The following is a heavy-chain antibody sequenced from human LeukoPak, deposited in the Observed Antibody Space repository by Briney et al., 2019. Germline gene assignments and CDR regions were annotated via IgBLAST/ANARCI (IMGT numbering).Heavy chain of an antibody. J-gene: IGHJ5*02. CDR1: GGSISSGGYS. CDR3: ARLFWSGYYLGFDP. Sequence: SETLSLTCTVSGGSISSGGYSWSWIRQPPEKGLEWMGYIYYSGTTYYNPSLRSRVTISVDTSKNQFSLKLTSVTAADTAVYYCARLFWSGYYLGFDPWGQGTLVTVSS. D-gene: IGHD3-3*01. V-gene: IGHV4-30-4*08. CDR2: IYYSGTT.